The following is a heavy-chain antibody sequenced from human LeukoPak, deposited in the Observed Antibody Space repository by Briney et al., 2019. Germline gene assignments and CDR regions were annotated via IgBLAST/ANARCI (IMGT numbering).Heavy chain of an antibody. V-gene: IGHV5-51*01. CDR1: GYSFTNFW. D-gene: IGHD3-10*01. J-gene: IGHJ4*02. Sequence: GESLKISCKGSGYSFTNFWIGWVRQMPGKGLQWMGIIYPGDSDTRYSPSFQGQVTISADKSITTAYLHWSSLKASGTAMYYCARRISMVRGSLFDYWGQGTLVTVSS. CDR2: IYPGDSDT. CDR3: ARRISMVRGSLFDY.